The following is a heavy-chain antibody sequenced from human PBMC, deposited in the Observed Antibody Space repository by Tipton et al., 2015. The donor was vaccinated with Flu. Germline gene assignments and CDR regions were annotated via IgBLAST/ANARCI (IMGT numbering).Heavy chain of an antibody. CDR1: GFTFSDYW. CDR3: ARQIGGGDCY. CDR2: INQDGSVK. Sequence: SLRLSCAASGFTFSDYWMTWVRQAPGKGLEWVASINQDGSVKYFVDSVKGRFTISRDNAKNLVYPQMDSLRAEDTAVYYCARQIGGGDCYWGQGTLVTVSS. V-gene: IGHV3-7*03. D-gene: IGHD2-21*01. J-gene: IGHJ4*02.